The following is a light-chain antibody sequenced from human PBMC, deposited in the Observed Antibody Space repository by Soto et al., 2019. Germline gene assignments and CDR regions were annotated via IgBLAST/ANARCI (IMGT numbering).Light chain of an antibody. CDR1: QSVTSSY. Sequence: EIVLTQSPGTLSLSPGERATLSCRASQSVTSSYLAWYQQKPGQAPRPLIYGASTRATGIPDRFSGGGSGTDFTLTISRLEPEDFAVYYCQEYRSSRTFGQGTKVEIK. J-gene: IGKJ1*01. CDR3: QEYRSSRT. CDR2: GAS. V-gene: IGKV3-20*01.